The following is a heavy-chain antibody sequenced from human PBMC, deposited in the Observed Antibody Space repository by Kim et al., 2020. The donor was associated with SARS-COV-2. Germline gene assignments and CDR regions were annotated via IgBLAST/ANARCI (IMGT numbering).Heavy chain of an antibody. D-gene: IGHD2-2*01. V-gene: IGHV4-39*01. Sequence: SRKSRVPISVDTSKNQFSLKLSSVTAADTAVYYCARQGLVPAAPGGWFDPWGQGTLVTVSS. J-gene: IGHJ5*02. CDR3: ARQGLVPAAPGGWFDP.